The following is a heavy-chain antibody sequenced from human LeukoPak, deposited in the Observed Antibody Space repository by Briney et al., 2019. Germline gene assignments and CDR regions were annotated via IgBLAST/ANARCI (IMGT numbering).Heavy chain of an antibody. CDR2: TFYRSKWNY. D-gene: IGHD3-16*01. Sequence: SQTLSLTCAVSGDSVSSNTAAWYCIRQSPSRGLEWLGRTFYRSKWNYEYAVSVRTRITITVDTSKNQFSLQLRSVTPEDTAVYYCARDLSDDQGLDHWGQGTLVTVSS. V-gene: IGHV6-1*01. J-gene: IGHJ4*02. CDR3: ARDLSDDQGLDH. CDR1: GDSVSSNTAA.